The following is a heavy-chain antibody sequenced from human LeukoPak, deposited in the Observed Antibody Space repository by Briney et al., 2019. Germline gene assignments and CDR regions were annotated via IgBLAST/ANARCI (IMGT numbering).Heavy chain of an antibody. Sequence: SVKVSCKASGGTFSSYAISWVRQAPGQGLEWMGGIIPIFGTANYAQKFQGRVTITADESTSAAYMELSSLRSEDTAVYYCARTTISSTVATDWFDPWGQGTLVTVSS. CDR3: ARTTISSTVATDWFDP. CDR2: IIPIFGTA. CDR1: GGTFSSYA. V-gene: IGHV1-69*01. D-gene: IGHD4-17*01. J-gene: IGHJ5*02.